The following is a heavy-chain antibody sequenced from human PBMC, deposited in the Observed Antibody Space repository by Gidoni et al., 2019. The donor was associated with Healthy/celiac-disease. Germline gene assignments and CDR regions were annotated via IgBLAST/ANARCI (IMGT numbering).Heavy chain of an antibody. CDR3: ARRTPLYYYYMDV. CDR1: GASISSYS. CDR2: IYYSGST. D-gene: IGHD2-15*01. V-gene: IGHV4-59*01. Sequence: QVQLQASGPGLVKPSETLSLTCTVPGASISSYSWSWIRQPPGKGLEWSGYIYYSGSTNYNPSLKSRVTISVDTSKNQFSLKLSSVTAADTAVYYCARRTPLYYYYMDVWGKGTTVTVSS. J-gene: IGHJ6*03.